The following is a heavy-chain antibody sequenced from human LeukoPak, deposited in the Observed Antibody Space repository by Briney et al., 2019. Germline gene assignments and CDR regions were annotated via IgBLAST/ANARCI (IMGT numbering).Heavy chain of an antibody. CDR3: ARGSGRTEGMNV. V-gene: IGHV4-34*01. J-gene: IGHJ6*02. D-gene: IGHD1-14*01. CDR1: GGSFSGYY. Sequence: SSETLSLTCAVYGGSFSGYYWSWIRQPPGKGLEWIGEINHSGSTNYNPSLKSRVTISVDTSQNQFSLKLSSVTAADTAVYYCARGSGRTEGMNVWGQGTTVTVSS. CDR2: INHSGST.